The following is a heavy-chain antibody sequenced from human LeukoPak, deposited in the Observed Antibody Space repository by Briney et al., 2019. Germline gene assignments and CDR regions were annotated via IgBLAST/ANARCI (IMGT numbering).Heavy chain of an antibody. J-gene: IGHJ4*02. V-gene: IGHV4-34*01. CDR3: ARAQKKYYYDSSGYHSRDYFDY. CDR2: INHSGST. D-gene: IGHD3-22*01. CDR1: GGSFSGYY. Sequence: SETLSLTCAVYGGSFSGYYWGWIRQPPGKGLEWIGEINHSGSTNYNPSLKSRVTISVDTSKNQFSLKLSSVTAADTAVYYCARAQKKYYYDSSGYHSRDYFDYWGQGTLVTVSS.